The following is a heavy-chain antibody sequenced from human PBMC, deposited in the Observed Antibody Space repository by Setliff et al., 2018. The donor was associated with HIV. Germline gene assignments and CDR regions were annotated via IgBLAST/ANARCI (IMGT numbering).Heavy chain of an antibody. CDR3: ARHQSGYNFSPFDN. Sequence: SETLSLTCTVSSGSFSSRHYWGWIRQSPGKGLEWIGSVSYSGTTYYNPSLRSRITISVDTSKNQFSLIVSPVTAADTATYYCARHQSGYNFSPFDNWGLGSLVTVSS. D-gene: IGHD5-12*01. J-gene: IGHJ4*02. CDR1: SGSFSSRHY. V-gene: IGHV4-39*01. CDR2: VSYSGTT.